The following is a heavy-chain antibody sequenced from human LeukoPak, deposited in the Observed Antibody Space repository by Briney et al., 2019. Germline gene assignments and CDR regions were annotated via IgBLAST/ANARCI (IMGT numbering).Heavy chain of an antibody. CDR1: GGSFSGYY. Sequence: KPSETLSLTCAVYGGSFSGYYWSWIRQPPGKGLEWIGYIYYSGSTNYNPSLKSRVTISVDTSKNQFSLKLSSVTAADTAVYYCARVRADSDYGGNSDAFDIWGQGTMVTVSS. CDR3: ARVRADSDYGGNSDAFDI. J-gene: IGHJ3*02. V-gene: IGHV4-59*01. CDR2: IYYSGST. D-gene: IGHD4-23*01.